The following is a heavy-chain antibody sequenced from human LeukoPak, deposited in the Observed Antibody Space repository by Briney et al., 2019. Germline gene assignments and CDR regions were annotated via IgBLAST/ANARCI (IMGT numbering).Heavy chain of an antibody. V-gene: IGHV3-21*01. CDR1: GFTFSSYS. J-gene: IGHJ5*02. D-gene: IGHD1-1*01. CDR3: ARSNNWNDEGNWFDP. CDR2: ISSSSGYI. Sequence: GGSLRLSCAASGFTFSSYSMNWVRQAPGKGLEWVSSISSSSGYIYYADSVKGRFTISRDNAKNSLYLQMNSLRAEDTAVYYCARSNNWNDEGNWFDPWGQGTLVTVSS.